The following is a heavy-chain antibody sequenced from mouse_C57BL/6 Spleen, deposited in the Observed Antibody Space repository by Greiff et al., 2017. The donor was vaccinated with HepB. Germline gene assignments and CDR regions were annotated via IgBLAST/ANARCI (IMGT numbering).Heavy chain of an antibody. CDR1: GYSITSGYY. CDR3: ARDTLDYYGSISYAMDY. CDR2: ISYDGSN. D-gene: IGHD1-1*01. J-gene: IGHJ4*01. Sequence: EVQLVESGPGLVKPSQSLSLTCSVTGYSITSGYYWNWIRQFPGNKLEWMGYISYDGSNNYNPSLKNRISITRDTSKNQFFLKLNSVTTEDTATYYCARDTLDYYGSISYAMDYWGQGTSVTVSS. V-gene: IGHV3-6*01.